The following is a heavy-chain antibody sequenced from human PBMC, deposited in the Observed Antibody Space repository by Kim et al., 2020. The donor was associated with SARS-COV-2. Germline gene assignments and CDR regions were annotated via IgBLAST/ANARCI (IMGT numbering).Heavy chain of an antibody. CDR1: GFTFSSYA. CDR3: ANDGGGNYGSGSFDY. Sequence: GGSLRLSCAASGFTFSSYAMSWVRQAPGKGLEWVSAISGSGGSTYYADSVKGRFTISRDNSKNTLYLQMNSLRAEDTAVYYCANDGGGNYGSGSFDYWGQGTLVTVSS. CDR2: ISGSGGST. V-gene: IGHV3-23*01. D-gene: IGHD3-10*01. J-gene: IGHJ4*02.